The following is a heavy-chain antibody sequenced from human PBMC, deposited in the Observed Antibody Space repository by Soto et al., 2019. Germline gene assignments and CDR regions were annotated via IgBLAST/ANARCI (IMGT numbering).Heavy chain of an antibody. CDR2: ISAHNGDT. CDR3: ARDIGPALDWFGP. V-gene: IGHV1-18*04. D-gene: IGHD5-18*01. CDR1: GYSFATYG. Sequence: ASVKVSCKASGYSFATYGFSWVRQAPGQGLECVGWISAHNGDTHYSQKFQGRVTMTRNTSISTAYMELSSLRSEDTAVYYCARDIGPALDWFGPWGQGTLVTVSS. J-gene: IGHJ5*02.